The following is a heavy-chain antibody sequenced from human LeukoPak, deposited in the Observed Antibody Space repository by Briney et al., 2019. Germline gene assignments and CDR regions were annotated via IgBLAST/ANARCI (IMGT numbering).Heavy chain of an antibody. CDR3: ARGSSGYSYGFDY. Sequence: GESLKISCKGSGYSFISYWIGWVRQMPGKGLEWMGIIYPGDSDTRYGPSFQGQVTISADKSIRNAYLRWSSLKASDTAMYYCARGSSGYSYGFDYWGQGTLVTVSS. CDR2: IYPGDSDT. CDR1: GYSFISYW. J-gene: IGHJ4*02. V-gene: IGHV5-51*01. D-gene: IGHD5-18*01.